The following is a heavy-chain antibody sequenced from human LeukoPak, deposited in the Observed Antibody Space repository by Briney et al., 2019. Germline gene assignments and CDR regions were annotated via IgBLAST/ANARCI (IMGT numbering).Heavy chain of an antibody. Sequence: SETLSLTCSVSGGSINSGNYFWAWIRQPPGKGLEWIGSVSYSGNTYYNPSLKSRVTISVDTSKNHFSLKLSSVTAADTAMYSCARGNSYGPHDAFDIWGQGTMVTISS. D-gene: IGHD3-16*01. J-gene: IGHJ3*02. CDR3: ARGNSYGPHDAFDI. CDR1: GGSINSGNYF. V-gene: IGHV4-39*07. CDR2: VSYSGNT.